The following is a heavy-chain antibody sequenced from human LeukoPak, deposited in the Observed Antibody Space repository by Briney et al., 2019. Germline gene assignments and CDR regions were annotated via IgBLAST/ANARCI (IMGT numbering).Heavy chain of an antibody. CDR2: INHSGST. Sequence: SETLSLTCAVYGGSFSGYYWSWIRQPPGKGLEWIGEINHSGSTNYNPSLKSRVTISVDTSKNQFSLKLSSVTAADTAVYYCARRTYYYDSSGYYWWNFDYWGQGTLVTVSS. V-gene: IGHV4-34*01. CDR3: ARRTYYYDSSGYYWWNFDY. CDR1: GGSFSGYY. J-gene: IGHJ4*02. D-gene: IGHD3-22*01.